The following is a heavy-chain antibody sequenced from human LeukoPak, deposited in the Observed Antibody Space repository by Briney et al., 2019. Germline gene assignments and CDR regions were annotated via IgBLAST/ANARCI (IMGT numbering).Heavy chain of an antibody. CDR1: GYTFTSYY. V-gene: IGHV1-46*01. D-gene: IGHD2-15*01. CDR2: INPSGGST. Sequence: ASVKVSCKASGYTFTSYYMHWVRQAPGQGLEWMGIINPSGGSTSYAQKFQGRVTMTRDTSTSTVYMELSSLRSEDTAVYYCAREDPRYCSGGSCYSFGYWGQGTLVTVSS. J-gene: IGHJ4*02. CDR3: AREDPRYCSGGSCYSFGY.